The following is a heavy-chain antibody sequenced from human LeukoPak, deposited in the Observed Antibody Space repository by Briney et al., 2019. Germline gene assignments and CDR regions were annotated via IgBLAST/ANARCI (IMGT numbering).Heavy chain of an antibody. D-gene: IGHD6-19*01. CDR2: VYYSGST. J-gene: IGHJ4*02. Sequence: SETLSLTCTVSGGSISSYYWSWIRQPPGKGLEWIGYVYYSGSTNYKPSLKSRVTISVDTSKNQFSLKLSSVTAADTAVYYCAKSPYSSGWLHYYWGQGTLVTVSS. CDR3: AKSPYSSGWLHYY. CDR1: GGSISSYY. V-gene: IGHV4-59*01.